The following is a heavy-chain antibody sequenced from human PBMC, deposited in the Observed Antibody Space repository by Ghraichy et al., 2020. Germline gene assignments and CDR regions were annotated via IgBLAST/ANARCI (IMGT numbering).Heavy chain of an antibody. CDR1: GGSISSGGYY. V-gene: IGHV4-31*03. D-gene: IGHD3-22*01. Sequence: SETLSLTCTVSGGSISSGGYYWSWIRQHPGKGLEWIGYIYYSGSTYYNPSLKSRVTISVDTSKNQFSLKLSSVTAADAAVYYCARQRGRIYNESSGNFDYWGQGALVTVSS. CDR3: ARQRGRIYNESSGNFDY. J-gene: IGHJ4*02. CDR2: IYYSGST.